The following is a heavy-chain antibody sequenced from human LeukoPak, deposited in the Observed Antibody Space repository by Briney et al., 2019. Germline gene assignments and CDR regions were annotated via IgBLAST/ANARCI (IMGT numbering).Heavy chain of an antibody. Sequence: ASVKVSCKASGYTFTSYGISWVRQATGQGLEWMGWMNPNSGNTGYAQKFQGRVTITRNTSISTAYMELSSLRSEDTAVYYCARGLSGGFGVVIMDYWGQGTLVTVSS. D-gene: IGHD3-3*01. CDR1: GYTFTSYG. CDR3: ARGLSGGFGVVIMDY. CDR2: MNPNSGNT. J-gene: IGHJ4*02. V-gene: IGHV1-8*03.